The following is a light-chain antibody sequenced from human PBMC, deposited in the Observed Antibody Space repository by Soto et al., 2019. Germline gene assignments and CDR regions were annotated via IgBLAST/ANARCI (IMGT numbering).Light chain of an antibody. V-gene: IGLV2-14*01. CDR1: SDDVGGYNY. J-gene: IGLJ1*01. CDR2: EVY. Sequence: QSALTQPASVSGSPGQSITIPCTGTSDDVGGYNYVSWYQHHPGEAPKLVIYEVYNRASGVSNRFSGSKSGNTAFLTISGLQADDEADYYCCSKTSTISYVFGSGTKVTVL. CDR3: CSKTSTISYV.